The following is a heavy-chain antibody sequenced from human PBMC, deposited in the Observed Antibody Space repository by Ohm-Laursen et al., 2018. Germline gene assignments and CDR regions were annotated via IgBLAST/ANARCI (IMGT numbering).Heavy chain of an antibody. V-gene: IGHV3-7*04. Sequence: GSLRLSCSASGFTFRSYWMTWVRQAPGKGLEWVANIKQDGSEKYYVDSVKGRFSISRDNVKNSLYLQMNSLRAEDTAVYYCIRDMDVWGQGTTVTVSS. CDR3: IRDMDV. J-gene: IGHJ6*02. CDR1: GFTFRSYW. CDR2: IKQDGSEK.